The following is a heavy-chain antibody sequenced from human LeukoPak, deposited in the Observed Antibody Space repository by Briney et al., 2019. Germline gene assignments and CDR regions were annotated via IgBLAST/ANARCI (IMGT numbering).Heavy chain of an antibody. CDR1: GFTFSSYS. V-gene: IGHV3-21*01. CDR2: ISSSSSYI. D-gene: IGHD3-10*01. J-gene: IGHJ4*02. Sequence: PGGSLRLSCAASGFTFSSYSMNWVRQAPGKGLGWVSSISSSSSYIYYADSVKGRFTISRDNAKNSLYLQMNSLRAEDTAVYYCASPYGSGLDYWGQGTLVTVSS. CDR3: ASPYGSGLDY.